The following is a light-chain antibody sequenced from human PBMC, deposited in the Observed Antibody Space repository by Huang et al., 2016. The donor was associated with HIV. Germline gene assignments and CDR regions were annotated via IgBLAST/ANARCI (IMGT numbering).Light chain of an antibody. CDR2: WAS. CDR3: QQYYSTPRT. CDR1: QNILYSSNNENH. J-gene: IGKJ1*01. V-gene: IGKV4-1*01. Sequence: DIVMTQSPDSLAVSLGERATINCKSSQNILYSSNNENHLAWYQQRPGQPPKLLIYWASTRESGVPDRFSGSGSGTDFTLTIRSLQAEDVAVYYCQQYYSTPRTFGQGTKVEIK.